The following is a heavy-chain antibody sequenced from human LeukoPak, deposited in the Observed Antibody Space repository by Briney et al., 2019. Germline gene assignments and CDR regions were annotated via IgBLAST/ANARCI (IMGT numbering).Heavy chain of an antibody. V-gene: IGHV3-48*01. Sequence: GGSLRLSCAASGFTFSSYSMNWVRQAPGKGLEWVSYISSSSTIYYADSVKGRFTISRDNAKNSLYLQMNSLRAEDTAVYYCARAPAGGFWSGYYLDYWRQGTLVTVSS. D-gene: IGHD3-3*01. J-gene: IGHJ4*02. CDR3: ARAPAGGFWSGYYLDY. CDR2: ISSSSTI. CDR1: GFTFSSYS.